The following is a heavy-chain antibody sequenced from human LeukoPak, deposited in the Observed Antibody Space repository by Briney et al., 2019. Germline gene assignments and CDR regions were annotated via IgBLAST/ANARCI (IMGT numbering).Heavy chain of an antibody. CDR1: GGSISSSSYY. Sequence: KPSETLSLTCTVSGGSISSSSYYWGWIRQPPGKGLEWIGSIYYSGSTYYNPSLKGRVTISVDTSKNQFSLKLSSVTAADTAVYYCARHGYPYRSGWYGRVGYFDYWGQGTLVTVSS. CDR3: ARHGYPYRSGWYGRVGYFDY. D-gene: IGHD6-19*01. J-gene: IGHJ4*02. V-gene: IGHV4-39*01. CDR2: IYYSGST.